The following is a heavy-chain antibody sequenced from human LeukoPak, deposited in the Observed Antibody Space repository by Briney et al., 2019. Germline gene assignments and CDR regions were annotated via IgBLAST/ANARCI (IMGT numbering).Heavy chain of an antibody. J-gene: IGHJ4*02. CDR2: ISYDGSNK. CDR1: GFTFSSYS. V-gene: IGHV3-30*03. Sequence: GGSLRLSCAASGFTFSSYSMNWVRQAPGKGLEWVAVISYDGSNKYYADSVKGRFTISRDNSKNTLYLQMNSLRAEDTAVYYCARDTLTVTTYYFDYWGQGTLVTVSS. D-gene: IGHD4-11*01. CDR3: ARDTLTVTTYYFDY.